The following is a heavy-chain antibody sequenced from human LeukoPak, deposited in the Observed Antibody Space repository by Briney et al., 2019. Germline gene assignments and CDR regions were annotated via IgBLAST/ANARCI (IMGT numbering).Heavy chain of an antibody. CDR3: ASGSYDYYYYMDV. V-gene: IGHV3-23*01. CDR2: ISGSGGSI. D-gene: IGHD1-26*01. J-gene: IGHJ6*03. Sequence: GGSLRLSCAASGFTFSSYAMSWVRQAPGKGLEWVSAISGSGGSIYYADSVKGRFTISRDNSKNTLYLQMNSLRAEDTAVYYCASGSYDYYYYMDVWGKGTTVTVSS. CDR1: GFTFSSYA.